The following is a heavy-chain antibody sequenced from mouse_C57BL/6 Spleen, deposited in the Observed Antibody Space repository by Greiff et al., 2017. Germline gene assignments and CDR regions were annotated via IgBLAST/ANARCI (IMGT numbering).Heavy chain of an antibody. D-gene: IGHD1-1*01. J-gene: IGHJ1*03. CDR3: ARRGDYYGSYWYFDV. CDR2: INPNNGGT. V-gene: IGHV1-26*01. CDR1: GYTFTDYY. Sequence: VQLQQSGPELVKPGASVKISCKASGYTFTDYYMNWVKQSHGKSLEWIGDINPNNGGTSYNQKFTGKATLTVDKSSSTAYMELRSLTSKDSAVYYCARRGDYYGSYWYFDVWGTGTTVTVSS.